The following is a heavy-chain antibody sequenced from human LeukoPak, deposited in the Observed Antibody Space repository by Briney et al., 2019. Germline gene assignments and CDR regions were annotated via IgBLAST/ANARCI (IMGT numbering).Heavy chain of an antibody. CDR2: VNPNSGNT. D-gene: IGHD3-22*01. CDR3: ARADYDTSGSTRKQIDY. V-gene: IGHV1-8*01. CDR1: GYTFTSYD. Sequence: ASAKVSCKASGYTFTSYDINWVRQATGQGLEWMGWVNPNSGNTGYAQKFQGRVTMTRNTSISTAYMQLSSLRSEDTAMYYCARADYDTSGSTRKQIDYWGQGTLVTVSS. J-gene: IGHJ4*02.